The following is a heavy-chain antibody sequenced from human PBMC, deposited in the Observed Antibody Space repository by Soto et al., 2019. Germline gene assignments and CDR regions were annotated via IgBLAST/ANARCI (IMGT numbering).Heavy chain of an antibody. CDR1: GFTFSTYA. J-gene: IGHJ3*02. Sequence: GGSLRLSCAASGFTFSTYAMNWVRQAPGKGLEWVSAISGSGGDTFYADSVKGRFTISRDNSIGTLYLQMSRLRTEDTAIYYCARPRGYGVFDAYDIWGQGAMVTVSS. V-gene: IGHV3-23*01. D-gene: IGHD4-17*01. CDR2: ISGSGGDT. CDR3: ARPRGYGVFDAYDI.